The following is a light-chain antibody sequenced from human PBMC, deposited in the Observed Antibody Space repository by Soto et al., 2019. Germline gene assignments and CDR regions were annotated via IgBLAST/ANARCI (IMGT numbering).Light chain of an antibody. J-gene: IGLJ2*01. Sequence: QAVVTQEPSFSVSPGGTVTLTCGLSSGSVSTSYYPSWYQQTPGQAPRTLIYSTNTRSSWVPDPFSGSILGNKAALTITGAQADDESDYYCVLYMGSGISVFGGGTKLTVL. CDR1: SGSVSTSYY. CDR3: VLYMGSGISV. V-gene: IGLV8-61*01. CDR2: STN.